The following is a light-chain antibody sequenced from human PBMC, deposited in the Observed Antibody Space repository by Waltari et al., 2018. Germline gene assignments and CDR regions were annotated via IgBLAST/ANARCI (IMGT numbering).Light chain of an antibody. V-gene: IGKV3-15*01. Sequence: EIVMTQSPATLSVSPGERATLSCRASQSVSSNFAWYQEKPGQAPRLLIYDAATRATGIPARFSGSGSGTEFTLTISSVQSEDFAVYYCQQYHNWPPWTFGQGTKVEIK. J-gene: IGKJ1*01. CDR2: DAA. CDR1: QSVSSN. CDR3: QQYHNWPPWT.